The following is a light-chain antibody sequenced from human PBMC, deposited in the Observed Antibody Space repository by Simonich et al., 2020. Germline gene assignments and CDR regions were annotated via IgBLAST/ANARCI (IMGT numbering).Light chain of an antibody. CDR1: SGSIASTY. J-gene: IGLJ3*02. CDR3: QSYDSSIWV. CDR2: DDN. Sequence: NCMLTQPHSVSESPGKTVTISCTRSSGSIASTYVQGYQQRPGSAPTTVIYDDNQRPSGVPARFSGSIDSSSNSASLTISGLKTEDEADYYCQSYDSSIWVFGGGTKLTVL. V-gene: IGLV6-57*03.